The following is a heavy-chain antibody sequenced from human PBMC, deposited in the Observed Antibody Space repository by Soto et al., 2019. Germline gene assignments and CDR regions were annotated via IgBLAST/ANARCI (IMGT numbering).Heavy chain of an antibody. D-gene: IGHD2-2*03. J-gene: IGHJ6*03. Sequence: EVHLVESGGGLVKPGGSLRLSCAVSGIKFSDTWMNWVRQAPGKGLEWVGLFRGDPDSGTTDYAALVKGRFTISKDGSKDTVYLHMSSLQIEDTAVYYCTWINAAASFQHFYLAAWGKGTTVTVSS. CDR3: TWINAAASFQHFYLAA. CDR2: FRGDPDSGTT. CDR1: GIKFSDTW. V-gene: IGHV3-15*01.